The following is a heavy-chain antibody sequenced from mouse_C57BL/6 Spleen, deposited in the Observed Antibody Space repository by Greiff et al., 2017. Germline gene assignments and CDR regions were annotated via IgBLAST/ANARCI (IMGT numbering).Heavy chain of an antibody. CDR3: ARGDYGSSDWYFDV. CDR1: GFTFSSYA. D-gene: IGHD1-1*01. V-gene: IGHV5-4*01. CDR2: ISDGGSYT. Sequence: EVHLVESGGGLVKPGGSLKLSCAASGFTFSSYAMSWVRQTPEKRLEWVATISDGGSYTYYPDNVKGRFTISRDNAKNNLYLQMSHLKSEDTAMYYCARGDYGSSDWYFDVWGTGTTVTVSS. J-gene: IGHJ1*03.